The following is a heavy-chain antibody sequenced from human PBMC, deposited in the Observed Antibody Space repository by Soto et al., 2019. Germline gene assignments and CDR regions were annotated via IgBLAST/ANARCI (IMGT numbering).Heavy chain of an antibody. CDR1: GFTFSSYW. Sequence: PGGSLRLSCAASGFTFSSYWMSWVRQAPGKGLEWVANIKQDGSEKYYVDSVKGRFTISRGNAKNSLYLQMNSLRAEDTAVYYCARDPRFSIAVAGNYYYYYGMDVWGQGTTVTVSS. J-gene: IGHJ6*02. V-gene: IGHV3-7*01. D-gene: IGHD6-19*01. CDR3: ARDPRFSIAVAGNYYYYYGMDV. CDR2: IKQDGSEK.